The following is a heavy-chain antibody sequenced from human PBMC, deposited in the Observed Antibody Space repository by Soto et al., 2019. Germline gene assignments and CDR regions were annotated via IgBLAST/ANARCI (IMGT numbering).Heavy chain of an antibody. CDR3: ARDSGLGDILTGYYYFDY. CDR2: IWYDGSNK. Sequence: GGSLRLSCAASGFTFSSYGMHWVRQAPGKGLEWVAVIWYDGSNKYYADSVKGRFTISRDNSKNTLYLQMNSLRAEDTAVYYCARDSGLGDILTGYYYFDYWGQGTLVTVS. J-gene: IGHJ4*02. V-gene: IGHV3-33*01. CDR1: GFTFSSYG. D-gene: IGHD3-9*01.